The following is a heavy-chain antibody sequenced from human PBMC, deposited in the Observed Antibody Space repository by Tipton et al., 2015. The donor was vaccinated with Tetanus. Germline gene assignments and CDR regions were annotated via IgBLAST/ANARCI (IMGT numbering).Heavy chain of an antibody. CDR3: ARDSTHRRDGYNDFDY. J-gene: IGHJ4*02. D-gene: IGHD5-24*01. V-gene: IGHV3-48*02. CDR2: ISYSSGTI. Sequence: SLRLSCAASGFTFTSYSMNWVRQAPGKGLEWVSYISYSSGTIYYADPVQGRFTISRDNAKNSLYLQMNSLRDEDTAVYYCARDSTHRRDGYNDFDYWGQGTLVTVSS. CDR1: GFTFTSYS.